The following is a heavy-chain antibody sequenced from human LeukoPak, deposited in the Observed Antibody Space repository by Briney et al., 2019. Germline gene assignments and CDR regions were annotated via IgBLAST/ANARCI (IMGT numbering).Heavy chain of an antibody. Sequence: SQTLSLTCAISGDSVSSNSVTWNWIRQSPSRGLEWLGRTYYRSKWYNDYAVSVKGRITINPDTSKNQFSLQLNSVTPEDTAVYYCARADYYGSGSYSNFDYWGQGTLVTVSS. J-gene: IGHJ4*02. D-gene: IGHD3-10*01. CDR2: TYYRSKWYN. CDR3: ARADYYGSGSYSNFDY. V-gene: IGHV6-1*01. CDR1: GDSVSSNSVT.